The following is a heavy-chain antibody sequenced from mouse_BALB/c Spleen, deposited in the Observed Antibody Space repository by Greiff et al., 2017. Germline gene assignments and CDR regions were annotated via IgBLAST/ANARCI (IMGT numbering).Heavy chain of an antibody. CDR3: ARADGYPFAMDY. V-gene: IGHV1S56*01. J-gene: IGHJ4*01. CDR2: IYPGNVNT. D-gene: IGHD2-3*01. Sequence: VQLQQSGPELVKPGASVRISCKASGYTFTSYYIHWVKQRPGQGLEWIGWIYPGNVNTKYNEKFKGKATLTADKSSSTAYMQLSSLTSEDSAVYFCARADGYPFAMDYWGQGTSVTVSS. CDR1: GYTFTSYY.